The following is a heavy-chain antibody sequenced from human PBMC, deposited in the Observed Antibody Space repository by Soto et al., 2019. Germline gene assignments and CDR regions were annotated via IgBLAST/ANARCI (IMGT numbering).Heavy chain of an antibody. CDR1: GFTFSSYG. Sequence: QVQLVESGGGVVEPGRSLRLSCAASGFTFSSYGMHWVREAPGKGLEWVAVIWYDGSNKYYADSVKGRFTISRDNSKNTLYLQMNSLRAEDTAVYYCARKDDYGPIEAFDIWGQGTMVTVSS. CDR2: IWYDGSNK. J-gene: IGHJ3*02. D-gene: IGHD4-17*01. V-gene: IGHV3-33*01. CDR3: ARKDDYGPIEAFDI.